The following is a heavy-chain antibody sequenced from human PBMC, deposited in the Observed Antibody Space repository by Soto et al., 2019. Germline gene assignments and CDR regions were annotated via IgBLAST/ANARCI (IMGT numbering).Heavy chain of an antibody. Sequence: ASVKVSCKASGYTFTRYNVHWVRQAPGQGLEWMAIINPSGGTTYYVQKFEGRVTLTTDTSTSTVYMELSSLRSDDTAVYYCARVRGGGSEDFFDYWGQGTLVTVSS. V-gene: IGHV1-46*01. J-gene: IGHJ4*02. CDR2: INPSGGTT. D-gene: IGHD2-15*01. CDR3: ARVRGGGSEDFFDY. CDR1: GYTFTRYN.